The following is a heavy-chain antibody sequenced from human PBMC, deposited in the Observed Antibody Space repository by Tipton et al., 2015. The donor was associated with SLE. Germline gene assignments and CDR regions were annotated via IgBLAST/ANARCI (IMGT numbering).Heavy chain of an antibody. J-gene: IGHJ4*02. Sequence: QSGAEVKKPGASVKVSCKASGYTFTAYGITWVRQAPGQGLEWMGIINPGVDTTTYTQNFQGRVTMTRDTSTNTVHMEVSSLRSEDTAVYYCARSREYSTSSGLDYWGQGSLVTVSS. CDR2: INPGVDTT. CDR1: GYTFTAYG. V-gene: IGHV1-46*01. D-gene: IGHD6-6*01. CDR3: ARSREYSTSSGLDY.